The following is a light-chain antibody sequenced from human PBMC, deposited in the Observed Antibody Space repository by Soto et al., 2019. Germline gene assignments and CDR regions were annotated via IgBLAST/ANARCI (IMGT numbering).Light chain of an antibody. Sequence: EIVLTQSPGTLSLSPGERATLSCRASQSVSSSYLAWYQQKPGQAPRLLIYGASSRATGIPDRFSGSGSGTDFTLTISRLEPEDLAVYYCQQYRSSPKLTFGGGTEVEIK. CDR1: QSVSSSY. J-gene: IGKJ4*01. V-gene: IGKV3-20*01. CDR2: GAS. CDR3: QQYRSSPKLT.